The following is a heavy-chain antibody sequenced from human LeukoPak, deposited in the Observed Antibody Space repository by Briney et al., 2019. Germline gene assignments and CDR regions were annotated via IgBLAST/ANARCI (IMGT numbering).Heavy chain of an antibody. CDR3: ARGDHVRIYAESAFDI. V-gene: IGHV1-46*01. Sequence: ASVKVSCKASGYTFTSYFMHWVRQAPGQGLEWMGIINPSRGSTNYAQKFQGRVTMTRDTSTSTVYMELSSLRSEDTAVYYCARGDHVRIYAESAFDIWGQGTMVSVSS. CDR1: GYTFTSYF. CDR2: INPSRGST. J-gene: IGHJ3*02. D-gene: IGHD5/OR15-5a*01.